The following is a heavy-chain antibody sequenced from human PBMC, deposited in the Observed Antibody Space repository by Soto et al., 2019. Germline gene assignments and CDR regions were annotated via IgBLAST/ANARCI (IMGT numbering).Heavy chain of an antibody. D-gene: IGHD3-16*02. CDR3: GRFNHDYVWGSYRYTGSNWFDP. V-gene: IGHV4-4*07. J-gene: IGHJ5*01. Sequence: SETLSLTCTVSGGSISSYYWSWIRQPAGKGLEWIGRIYTSGSTNYKPSLKSRVTMSVDTSKNQFSLKLSSVNAADTAVYYCGRFNHDYVWGSYRYTGSNWFDPWGLGTLVTVSS. CDR1: GGSISSYY. CDR2: IYTSGST.